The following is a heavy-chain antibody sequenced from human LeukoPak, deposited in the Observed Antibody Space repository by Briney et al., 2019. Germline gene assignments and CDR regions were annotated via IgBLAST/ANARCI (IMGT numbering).Heavy chain of an antibody. CDR1: GFIFTNYF. CDR2: ISYDGSNK. Sequence: GGSLRLSCAASGFIFTNYFMSWVRQAPGKGLEWVAVISYDGSNKYYADPVKGRFTISRDNPENMLYLQMNSLRVEDTAVYFCARGSAGVTYYGGDWFDPWGQGTLVTVSS. J-gene: IGHJ5*02. V-gene: IGHV3-30-3*01. D-gene: IGHD1-26*01. CDR3: ARGSAGVTYYGGDWFDP.